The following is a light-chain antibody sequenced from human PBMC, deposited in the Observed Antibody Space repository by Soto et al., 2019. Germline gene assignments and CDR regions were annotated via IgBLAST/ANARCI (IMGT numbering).Light chain of an antibody. V-gene: IGKV1-39*01. CDR1: QTINSY. CDR2: AAS. CDR3: QQSYNTPWT. J-gene: IGKJ1*01. Sequence: DIQMTQSPSSLSASVGDRVTITCRASQTINSYLNWYQQTPGKAPKLLIYAASILQSWVPSRFSGGGSGTDYTLTISSLQPEDFATYYCQQSYNTPWTFGQGTKVEIK.